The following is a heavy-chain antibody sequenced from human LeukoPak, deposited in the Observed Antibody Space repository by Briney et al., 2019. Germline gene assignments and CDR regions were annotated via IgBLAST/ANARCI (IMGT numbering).Heavy chain of an antibody. J-gene: IGHJ4*02. CDR1: GYSFTTYF. V-gene: IGHV1-46*01. D-gene: IGHD2-21*01. Sequence: SVKVSCKASGYSFTTYFIHWMRQAPGQGLEWMGRINPSDGGAMYTQKFQGRVTMTRDTSTTTFYMELSSLTSEDAAIYYCARELPSTYYFDYWGQGTLVAVSS. CDR2: INPSDGGA. CDR3: ARELPSTYYFDY.